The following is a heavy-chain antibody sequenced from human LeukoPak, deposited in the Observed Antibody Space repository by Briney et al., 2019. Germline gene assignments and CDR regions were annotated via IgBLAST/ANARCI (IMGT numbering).Heavy chain of an antibody. CDR3: ARLILELGGYAVDY. D-gene: IGHD3-3*01. V-gene: IGHV1-2*02. CDR1: GYTFTGYY. CDR2: INPNSGGT. J-gene: IGHJ4*02. Sequence: GASVKVSRKASGYTFTGYYMHWVRQAPGQGLEWMGWINPNSGGTNYAQKFQGRVTMTRDTSISTAYMELSRLRSDDTAVYYCARLILELGGYAVDYWGQGTLVTVSS.